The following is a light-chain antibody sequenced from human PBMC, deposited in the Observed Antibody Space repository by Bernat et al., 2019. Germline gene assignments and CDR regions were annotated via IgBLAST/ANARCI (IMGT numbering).Light chain of an antibody. J-gene: IGLJ3*02. V-gene: IGLV2-23*02. CDR2: EVS. CDR1: SSDVGRYNL. CDR3: CSYAGSSTWV. Sequence: QSALTQPASVSGSPGQSITISCTGTSSDVGRYNLVSWYQQHPGKAPKLMIYEVSKRPSGVSNRFSGSKSGNTASLTISGLQAEDEADYYCCSYAGSSTWVFGGGPKLTVL.